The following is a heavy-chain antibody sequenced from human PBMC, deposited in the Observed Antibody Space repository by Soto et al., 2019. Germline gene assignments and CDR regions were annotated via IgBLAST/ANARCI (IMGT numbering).Heavy chain of an antibody. D-gene: IGHD1-7*01. CDR2: IYYSGST. V-gene: IGHV4-59*01. CDR3: ARDPGTTYFDD. Sequence: SETLSLTCTVSGGSISSYYWSWIRQPPGKGLEWIGYIYYSGSTDYNPSLKSRVTISVDTSKNQFSLKLSSVTAADTAVYYCARDPGTTYFDDWGQGTLGTVS. CDR1: GGSISSYY. J-gene: IGHJ4*02.